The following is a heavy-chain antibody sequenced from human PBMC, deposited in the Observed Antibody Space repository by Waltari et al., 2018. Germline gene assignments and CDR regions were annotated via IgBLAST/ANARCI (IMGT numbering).Heavy chain of an antibody. D-gene: IGHD2-21*02. Sequence: QVQLQQWGAGLLKPSETLSLTCAVYGGSFRGYYWRWIRQPPGKVLEWIGENSHSGTHNSTPVLKGRGNLSIDTAKNPCSLRLRSVTAAETAGYYCAREEIIVEVTGDGFDIWGQGTMVTVSS. CDR1: GGSFRGYY. CDR2: NSHSGTH. J-gene: IGHJ3*02. V-gene: IGHV4-34*01. CDR3: AREEIIVEVTGDGFDI.